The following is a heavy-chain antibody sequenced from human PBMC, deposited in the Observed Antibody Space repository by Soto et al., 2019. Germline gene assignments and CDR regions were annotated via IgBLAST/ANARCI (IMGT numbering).Heavy chain of an antibody. Sequence: QVQLVQSGAEVKKPGSSVKVSCKASGGTFSSYTISWVRQAPGQGLEWMGRIIPILGIANYAQKFQGRVTITADKSTSTAYMELSSLRSEDTAVYYCVRSAGGYELWNWFDPWGQGTLVTVSS. V-gene: IGHV1-69*02. D-gene: IGHD5-12*01. CDR3: VRSAGGYELWNWFDP. CDR2: IIPILGIA. J-gene: IGHJ5*02. CDR1: GGTFSSYT.